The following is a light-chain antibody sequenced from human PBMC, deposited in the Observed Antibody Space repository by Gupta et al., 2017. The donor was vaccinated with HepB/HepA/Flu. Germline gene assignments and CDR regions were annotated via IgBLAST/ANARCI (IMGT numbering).Light chain of an antibody. V-gene: IGLV4-60*03. CDR2: LEGSGSY. CDR3: ETWDINTHGGV. CDR1: SGHSSYI. J-gene: IGLJ2*01. Sequence: QPVLTQSSSASASLGSSVKLTCTLSSGHSSYIIAWHQQQPGKAPRYLMKLEGSGSYNKGSGVPDRFSGSRSGADRYLTISNLQSEDEADYYCETWDINTHGGVFGGGTKLTVL.